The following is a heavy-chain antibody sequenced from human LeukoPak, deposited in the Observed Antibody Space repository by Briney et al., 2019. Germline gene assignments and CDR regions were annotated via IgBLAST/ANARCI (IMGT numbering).Heavy chain of an antibody. J-gene: IGHJ5*02. CDR2: IRSKAYGGTT. V-gene: IGHV3-49*03. CDR3: TRDRPLQPSNP. CDR1: GFTFGDYA. Sequence: PGGSLRLSCTASGFTFGDYAMSWFRQAPGKGLEWVGFIRSKAYGGTTEYAASVKGRFTISRDDSKSIAYLQMNSLKTEDTAVYYRTRDRPLQPSNPWGQGTLVTVSS. D-gene: IGHD5-18*01.